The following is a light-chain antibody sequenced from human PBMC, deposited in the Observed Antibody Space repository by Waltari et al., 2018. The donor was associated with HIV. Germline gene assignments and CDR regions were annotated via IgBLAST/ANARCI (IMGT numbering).Light chain of an antibody. J-gene: IGLJ2*01. CDR3: AAWDGSLNGRVV. CDR1: SSNIGSNT. V-gene: IGLV1-44*01. Sequence: QSVLTQPPSASGTPGQRVTISCSGSSSNIGSNTVNWYQQLPGTAPKLLIYSNNQRPSGVPDRFPCSKSGPSASLAISGLQSEDEADYYCAAWDGSLNGRVVFGGGTKLTVL. CDR2: SNN.